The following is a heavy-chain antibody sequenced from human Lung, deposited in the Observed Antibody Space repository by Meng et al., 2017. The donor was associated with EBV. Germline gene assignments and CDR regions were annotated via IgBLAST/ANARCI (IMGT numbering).Heavy chain of an antibody. D-gene: IGHD4-23*01. CDR1: GGSISSRNW. CDR3: ARDEGGNSERGFQH. V-gene: IGHV4-4*02. Sequence: QRQRQESGPGSGKPSGAPSPLLPVSGGSISSRNWWRWVRQPPGKGLEWIGEIYHSGSTNYNPSLKSRVTISVDKSKNQFSLKLSSVTAADTAVYYCARDEGGNSERGFQHWGQGTLVTVSS. CDR2: IYHSGST. J-gene: IGHJ1*01.